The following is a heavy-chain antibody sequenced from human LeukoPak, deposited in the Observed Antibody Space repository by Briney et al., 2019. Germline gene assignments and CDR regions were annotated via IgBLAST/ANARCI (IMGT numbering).Heavy chain of an antibody. CDR1: GSSFSTYW. CDR3: ARVPCTGGSCSRTFDY. Sequence: GEPLKISCKGSGSSFSTYWIGWVRQMPGKGLEWMGLINAADSDTRYSPSFQGQVLISVDKSISTAYLQWGNLKATDTAFYYCARVPCTGGSCSRTFDYWGQGTLVTVYS. CDR2: INAADSDT. V-gene: IGHV5-51*01. J-gene: IGHJ4*02. D-gene: IGHD2-8*02.